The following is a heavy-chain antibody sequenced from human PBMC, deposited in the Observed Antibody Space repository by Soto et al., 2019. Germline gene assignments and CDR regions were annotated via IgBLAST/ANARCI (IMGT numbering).Heavy chain of an antibody. D-gene: IGHD1-26*01. V-gene: IGHV3-48*02. Sequence: PGGSLRLSCAASGFTFSSYSMNWVRQAPGKGLEWVSYISSSSSTIYYADSVKGRFTISRDNAKNSLYLQMNSLRDEDTAVYYCARDRRSYYQGYYYYYGMDVWGQGTTVTVSS. CDR3: ARDRRSYYQGYYYYYGMDV. J-gene: IGHJ6*02. CDR2: ISSSSSTI. CDR1: GFTFSSYS.